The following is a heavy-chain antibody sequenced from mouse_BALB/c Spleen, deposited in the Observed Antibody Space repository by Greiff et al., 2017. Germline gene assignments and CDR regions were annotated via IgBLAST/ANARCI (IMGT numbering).Heavy chain of an antibody. CDR3: AREGRYDGAWFAY. CDR1: GFTFSSFG. V-gene: IGHV5-17*02. D-gene: IGHD2-14*01. Sequence: EVKLMESGGGLVQPGGSRKLSCAASGFTFSSFGMHWVRQAPEKGLEWVAYISSGSSTIYYADTVKGRFTISRDNPKNTLFLQMTSLRSEDTAMYYCAREGRYDGAWFAYWGQGTLVTVSA. CDR2: ISSGSSTI. J-gene: IGHJ3*01.